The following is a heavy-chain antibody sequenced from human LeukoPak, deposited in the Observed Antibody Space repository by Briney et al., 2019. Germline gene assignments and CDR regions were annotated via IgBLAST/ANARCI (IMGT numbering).Heavy chain of an antibody. CDR1: GYTFTSYY. V-gene: IGHV1-46*03. CDR3: ARGGLYYYDSSGYLGSFDY. D-gene: IGHD3-22*01. Sequence: GASVKVSCKASGYTFTSYYMHWVRQAPGQGLEWMGIINPSGGSTSYAQKFQGRVTMTRDTSTSTVYMELSSLRSEDTAVYYCARGGLYYYDSSGYLGSFDYWGQGTLATVSS. J-gene: IGHJ4*02. CDR2: INPSGGST.